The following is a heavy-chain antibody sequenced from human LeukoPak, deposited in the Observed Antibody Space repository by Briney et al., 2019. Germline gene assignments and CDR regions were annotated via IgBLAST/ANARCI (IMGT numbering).Heavy chain of an antibody. Sequence: SETLSLTCTVSGGSISSYYWSWIRQPSGKGLEWIGYIYYSGSTNYNPSLKSRVTISVDTSKNQFSLKLSSVTAADTAVYYCARYIVVVPAAGPDYYYYGMDVWGQGTTVTVSS. D-gene: IGHD2-2*01. V-gene: IGHV4-59*08. J-gene: IGHJ6*02. CDR3: ARYIVVVPAAGPDYYYYGMDV. CDR1: GGSISSYY. CDR2: IYYSGST.